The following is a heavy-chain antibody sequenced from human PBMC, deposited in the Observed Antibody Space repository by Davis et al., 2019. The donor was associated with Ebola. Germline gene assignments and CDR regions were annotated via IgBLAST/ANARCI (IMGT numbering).Heavy chain of an antibody. D-gene: IGHD3-9*01. J-gene: IGHJ4*02. Sequence: GESLKISCAASGFTFSDYYMSWIRQAPGKGLEWVSYISSSSSYTNYADSVKGRFTISRDNAKNSLYLQMNSLRAEDTAVYYCARDYHTLAYYDILTGQGKFDYWGQGTLVTVSS. CDR2: ISSSSSYT. CDR1: GFTFSDYY. V-gene: IGHV3-11*06. CDR3: ARDYHTLAYYDILTGQGKFDY.